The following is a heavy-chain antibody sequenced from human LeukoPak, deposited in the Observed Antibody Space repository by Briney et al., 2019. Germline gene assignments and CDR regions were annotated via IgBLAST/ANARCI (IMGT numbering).Heavy chain of an antibody. J-gene: IGHJ4*02. D-gene: IGHD2-15*01. V-gene: IGHV3-74*01. CDR1: GFTFSGDW. CDR2: IDNDGSST. Sequence: PGGSLRVSCAASGFTFSGDWMHCVRQAPGKGLEWISRIDNDGSSTVYADFAEGRFTISRENAENTLYLQMSSLRVEDTAVYYCVRGWFGPDSWGQGTLVTVAS. CDR3: VRGWFGPDS.